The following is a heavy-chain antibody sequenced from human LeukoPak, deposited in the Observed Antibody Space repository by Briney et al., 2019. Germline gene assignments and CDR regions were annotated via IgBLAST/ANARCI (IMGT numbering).Heavy chain of an antibody. CDR3: ARGIVGPTYFDY. V-gene: IGHV4-34*01. CDR1: SGSFSGYF. J-gene: IGHJ4*02. D-gene: IGHD1-26*01. Sequence: PSETLSLTCVVYSGSFSGYFWSWIRQPPGKGLEWIGEINRSGSTNYNPSPKSRVTISVEASKNQCSLKLSSVTAADTAVYYCARGIVGPTYFDYWGEGTLVSVSS. CDR2: INRSGST.